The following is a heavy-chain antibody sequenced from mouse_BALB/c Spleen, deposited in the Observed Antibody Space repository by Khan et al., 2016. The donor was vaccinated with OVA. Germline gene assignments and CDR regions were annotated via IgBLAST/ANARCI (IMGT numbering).Heavy chain of an antibody. CDR1: GYSITSDYA. J-gene: IGHJ2*01. D-gene: IGHD1-1*01. CDR3: ARSVTITTVVATDFDY. CDR2: ISYSGRT. Sequence: EVQLQESGPGLVKPSQSLSLTCTVTGYSITSDYAWNWIRQFPGNKLEWMGYISYSGRTSYNPSLKSRISIIRDTPKNQFFLQLNSVTTEDTATYYCARSVTITTVVATDFDYWGQGTTLTVSS. V-gene: IGHV3-2*02.